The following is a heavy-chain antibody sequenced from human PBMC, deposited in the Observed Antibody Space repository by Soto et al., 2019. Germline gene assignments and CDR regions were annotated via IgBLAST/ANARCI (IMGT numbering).Heavy chain of an antibody. V-gene: IGHV4-59*08. CDR3: ARGQLVPVVWFYP. Sequence: SETLSLTCTVSGGSISSYYWSWIRQPPGKGLEWIGYIYYSGSTYYNPSLKSRVTISVDTSKNQFSLKLSSVTAADTAVYYCARGQLVPVVWFYPWGKGNLVTVCS. D-gene: IGHD6-13*01. CDR2: IYYSGST. J-gene: IGHJ5*02. CDR1: GGSISSYY.